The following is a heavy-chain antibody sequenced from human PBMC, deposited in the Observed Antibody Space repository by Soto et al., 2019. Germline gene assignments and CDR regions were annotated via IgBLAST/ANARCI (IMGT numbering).Heavy chain of an antibody. CDR3: ARGEDAFFYYGLDV. Sequence: SETLSLTCTVSGGSITSSYWSWIRRPPGKGLEWIAYIYDTGISGYTPSTSYNPSLKSRVTMPVDTSKSQFSLKLTSVTAADTAVYYCARGEDAFFYYGLDVWGQGITVTVSS. CDR1: GGSITSSY. J-gene: IGHJ6*02. CDR2: IYDTGISGYTPST. V-gene: IGHV4-59*01.